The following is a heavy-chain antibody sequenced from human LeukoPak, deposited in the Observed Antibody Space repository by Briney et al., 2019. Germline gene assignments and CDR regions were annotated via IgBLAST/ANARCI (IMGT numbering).Heavy chain of an antibody. CDR1: GFTFSSYS. Sequence: PGGSLRLSCAASGFTFSSYSMNWVRQAPGKGLEWVSSISSSSSYIYYADSVKGRFTISRDNSKNTLYLQMNSLRAEDTAVYYCAKDWRGTVTTSLDYWGQGTLVTVSS. D-gene: IGHD4-17*01. J-gene: IGHJ4*02. V-gene: IGHV3-21*04. CDR2: ISSSSSYI. CDR3: AKDWRGTVTTSLDY.